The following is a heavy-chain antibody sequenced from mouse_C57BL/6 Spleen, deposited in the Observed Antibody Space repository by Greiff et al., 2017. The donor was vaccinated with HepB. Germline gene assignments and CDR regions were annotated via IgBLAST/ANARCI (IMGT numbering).Heavy chain of an antibody. CDR2: IYPGSGNT. V-gene: IGHV1-76*01. J-gene: IGHJ2*01. CDR1: GYTFTDYY. CDR3: ARERDYGTSFDY. D-gene: IGHD1-1*01. Sequence: VQLMESGAELVRPGASVKLSCKASGYTFTDYYINWVKQRPGQGLEWIARIYPGSGNTYYNEKFKGKATLTAEKSSSTAYMQLSSLTSEDSAVYFCARERDYGTSFDYWGQGTTLTVSS.